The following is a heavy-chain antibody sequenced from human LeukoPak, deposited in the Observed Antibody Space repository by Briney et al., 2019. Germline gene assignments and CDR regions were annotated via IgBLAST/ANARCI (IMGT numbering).Heavy chain of an antibody. Sequence: PGGSLRLSCAASGFTFSSYSMNWVRQAPGKGLEWVSSISSSSSYIYYADSVKGRFTISRDNAKNSLYLQMNSLRAEDTAVYYCARGLNIVVVPAAIISPYYCYYYMDVWGKGTTVTVSS. V-gene: IGHV3-21*01. J-gene: IGHJ6*03. CDR1: GFTFSSYS. CDR3: ARGLNIVVVPAAIISPYYCYYYMDV. CDR2: ISSSSSYI. D-gene: IGHD2-2*02.